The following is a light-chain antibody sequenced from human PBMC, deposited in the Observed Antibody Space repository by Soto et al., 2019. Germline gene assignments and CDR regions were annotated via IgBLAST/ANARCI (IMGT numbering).Light chain of an antibody. V-gene: IGKV1-39*01. CDR3: QQSYHTLPLT. CDR1: QSISNY. J-gene: IGKJ4*01. Sequence: DIQMTQSPSSLSASVGDRVTITCRASQSISNYVNWYQQRLGKAPNLLIYAASSLQSGVPSRFSGSGSGRAFTLTFSSLHPEDFATYYCQQSYHTLPLTFGGGTKVEI. CDR2: AAS.